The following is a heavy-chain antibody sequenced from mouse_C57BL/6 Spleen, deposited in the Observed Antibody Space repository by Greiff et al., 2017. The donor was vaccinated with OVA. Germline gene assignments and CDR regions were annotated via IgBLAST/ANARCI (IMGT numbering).Heavy chain of an antibody. CDR2: ISSGSSTI. J-gene: IGHJ2*01. Sequence: EVMLVESGGGLVKPGGSLKLSCAASGFTFSDYGMHWVRQAPEKGLEWVAYISSGSSTIYYADTVKGRFTISRDNAKNTLFLQMTSLRSEDTAMYYCARNYYGSSPYYFDYWGQGTTLTDSS. V-gene: IGHV5-17*01. D-gene: IGHD1-1*01. CDR3: ARNYYGSSPYYFDY. CDR1: GFTFSDYG.